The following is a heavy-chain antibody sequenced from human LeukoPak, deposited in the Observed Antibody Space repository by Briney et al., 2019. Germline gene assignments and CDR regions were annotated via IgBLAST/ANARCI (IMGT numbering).Heavy chain of an antibody. Sequence: GGSLRLSCAASGFTFSSYAMTWVRQAPGEGLEWVSTINAVDTNTYYADSVKGRFTVSRDNSKNTLYLQMNSLRAEDTAVYYCAKQFLETSWGQGTLVTVSS. CDR3: AKQFLETS. CDR1: GFTFSSYA. J-gene: IGHJ4*02. CDR2: INAVDTNT. D-gene: IGHD1-14*01. V-gene: IGHV3-23*01.